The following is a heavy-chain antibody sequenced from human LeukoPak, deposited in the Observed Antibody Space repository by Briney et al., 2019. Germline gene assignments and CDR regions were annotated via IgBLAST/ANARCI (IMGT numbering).Heavy chain of an antibody. D-gene: IGHD3-16*02. CDR1: GYTFTGYQ. J-gene: IGHJ4*02. V-gene: IGHV1-2*02. CDR3: PRGGVLGTYRDLY. Sequence: ASVTVSCKASGYTFTGYQIHWVRPAPGQGLEWMGWINPNSGDTYYAQKFQGRVTMTSDTSISTAYMELSRVSSDETAVYSCPRGGVLGTYRDLYWGQGTLVTVSS. CDR2: INPNSGDT.